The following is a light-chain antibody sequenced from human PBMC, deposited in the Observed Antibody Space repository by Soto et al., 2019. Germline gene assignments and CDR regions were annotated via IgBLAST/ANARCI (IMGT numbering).Light chain of an antibody. CDR1: QRVSSDS. V-gene: IGKV3-20*01. Sequence: ESVLTQSPDTLSLSPGERATPSCRASQRVSSDSLAWYQQQPGQAPRLLIYSTSNRATGIPDRFSGSGSGTDFTLTISSLQPDDFASYCCQHYGGMWTFGQGTKVDIK. J-gene: IGKJ1*01. CDR2: STS. CDR3: QHYGGMWT.